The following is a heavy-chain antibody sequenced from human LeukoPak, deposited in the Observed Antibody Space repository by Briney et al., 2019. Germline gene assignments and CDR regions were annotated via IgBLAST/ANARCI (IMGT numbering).Heavy chain of an antibody. J-gene: IGHJ4*02. CDR3: ARQPSYYDSSGYYYDAFDY. D-gene: IGHD3-22*01. Sequence: TSETLSLTCTVSGGSISSYYWSWIRQPPGKGLEWIGYIYYSGSTNYNPSLKSRVTISVDMSKNQFSLKLSSVTAADTAVYYCARQPSYYDSSGYYYDAFDYWGQGTLVTVSS. V-gene: IGHV4-59*08. CDR2: IYYSGST. CDR1: GGSISSYY.